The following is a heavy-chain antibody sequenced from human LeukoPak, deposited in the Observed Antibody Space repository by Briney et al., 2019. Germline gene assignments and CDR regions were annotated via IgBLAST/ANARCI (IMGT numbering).Heavy chain of an antibody. CDR2: INPSSGST. V-gene: IGHV1-46*01. D-gene: IGHD6-13*01. J-gene: IGHJ6*03. Sequence: ASVKVSCKASGYSFTSYYMHWVRQAPGQGLEWMGIINPSSGSTRYAQEFQGRVTLTRDTSTSTVYMEVSSLRSEDTAVYYCARDGPGYTSSSTDYMDVWGKGTTVTVSS. CDR1: GYSFTSYY. CDR3: ARDGPGYTSSSTDYMDV.